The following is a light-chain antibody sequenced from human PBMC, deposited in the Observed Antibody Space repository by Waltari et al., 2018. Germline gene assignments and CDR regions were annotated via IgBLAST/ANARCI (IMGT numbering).Light chain of an antibody. Sequence: QSGLTQPASVSGSPGQSITISCPGTSSDVGNYNLVPWYQQYPGKAPQLMVYEVTKRASGVSDRFSGSKSGNTASLTIHGLQSEDEADYYCCSYVGLGIYVFGSGTKVTVL. V-gene: IGLV2-23*02. CDR3: CSYVGLGIYV. CDR2: EVT. CDR1: SSDVGNYNL. J-gene: IGLJ1*01.